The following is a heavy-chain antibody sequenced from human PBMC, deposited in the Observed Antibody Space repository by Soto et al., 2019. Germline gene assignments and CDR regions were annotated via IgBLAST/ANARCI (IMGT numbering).Heavy chain of an antibody. J-gene: IGHJ4*02. Sequence: GGSLRLSCAASGFTFSDYYMSWIRQAPGKGLEWVSYISSSGSTIYYADSVKGRFTISRDNAKNSPCLQMNSLRAEDTAVYYCAKDLFPHSSSPYIWGQGTLVTVSS. D-gene: IGHD6-13*01. CDR2: ISSSGSTI. CDR1: GFTFSDYY. CDR3: AKDLFPHSSSPYI. V-gene: IGHV3-11*01.